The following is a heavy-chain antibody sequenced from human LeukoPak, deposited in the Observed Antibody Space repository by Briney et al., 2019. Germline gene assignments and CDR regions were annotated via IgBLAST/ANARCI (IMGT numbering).Heavy chain of an antibody. Sequence: PGGSLRLSCAASGLTVSRNYMSWVRQAPGQGLEWVSIIYSGGSTIYGDSVKGRFTISRDNSKNTLFLHMNRLRAEDTAVYYCARNMGDWGRAFDFWGQGTMVTVSS. J-gene: IGHJ3*01. CDR3: ARNMGDWGRAFDF. V-gene: IGHV3-53*01. CDR2: IYSGGST. CDR1: GLTVSRNY. D-gene: IGHD7-27*01.